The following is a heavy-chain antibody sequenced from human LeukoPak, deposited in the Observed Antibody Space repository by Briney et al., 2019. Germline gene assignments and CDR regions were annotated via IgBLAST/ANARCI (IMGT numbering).Heavy chain of an antibody. CDR1: GVSVSSYY. D-gene: IGHD2-2*01. Sequence: SETLSLTCSVSGVSVSSYYWSWIRQPAGKGLEWIGRIYTSGSTNYNPSLKSRVTISVDTSKNQFSLKLSSVTAADTAVYYCARGSPVVVPAAIWRTFWYFDLWGRGTLVTVSS. J-gene: IGHJ2*01. V-gene: IGHV4-4*07. CDR3: ARGSPVVVPAAIWRTFWYFDL. CDR2: IYTSGST.